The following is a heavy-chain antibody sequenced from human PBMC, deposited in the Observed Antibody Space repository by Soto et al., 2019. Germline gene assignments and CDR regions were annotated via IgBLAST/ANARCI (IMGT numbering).Heavy chain of an antibody. CDR3: ARVSTHSGSYFYFDF. Sequence: SGGSLRLSCAASGFTYSPYWMSLVRQAPGKGLEWVANIKPDGREEYYVDSVKGRFTISRDNAKNSLFVQMNSRTAEDTAVYSCARVSTHSGSYFYFDFWGQGALVTVSS. CDR1: GFTYSPYW. V-gene: IGHV3-7*05. D-gene: IGHD1-26*01. CDR2: IKPDGREE. J-gene: IGHJ4*02.